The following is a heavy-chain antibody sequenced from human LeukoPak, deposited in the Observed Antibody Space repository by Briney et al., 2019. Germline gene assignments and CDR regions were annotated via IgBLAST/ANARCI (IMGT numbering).Heavy chain of an antibody. V-gene: IGHV4-30-4*08. D-gene: IGHD4-11*01. CDR1: GGSISSGDYY. Sequence: PSETLSLTCTVSGGSISSGDYYWSWIRQPPGKGLEWIGYIYYSGSTYYNPSLKSRVTISVDTSKNQFSLKLSSVTAADTAVYYCARSRSTTSANWFDPWGQGTLVIVSS. CDR2: IYYSGST. J-gene: IGHJ5*02. CDR3: ARSRSTTSANWFDP.